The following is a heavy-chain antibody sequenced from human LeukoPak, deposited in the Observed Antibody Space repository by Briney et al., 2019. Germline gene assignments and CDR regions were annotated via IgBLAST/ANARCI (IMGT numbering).Heavy chain of an antibody. J-gene: IGHJ6*02. CDR3: ARAAAAGYYYYGMDV. CDR1: GYTFTSYG. CDR2: ISAYNGNT. Sequence: ASVKVSCTASGYTFTSYGISWVRQAPGQGLEWMGWISAYNGNTNYAQKLQGRVTMTTDTSTSTAYMELRSLRSDDTAVYYCARAAAAGYYYYGMDVWGQGTTVTVSS. V-gene: IGHV1-18*01. D-gene: IGHD6-13*01.